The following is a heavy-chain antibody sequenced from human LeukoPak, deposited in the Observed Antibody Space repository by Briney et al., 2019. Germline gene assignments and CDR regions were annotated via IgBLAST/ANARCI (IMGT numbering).Heavy chain of an antibody. CDR1: GFTFSSYS. Sequence: GGSLSLSCAASGFTFSSYSMTWVRQAPGKGLGWVSFVSTSSSYIYYADSVKGRFTISRDNANNSLYLQMNSLRAEDTAVYYCAELGITMIGGVWGKGTTVTISS. D-gene: IGHD3-10*02. J-gene: IGHJ6*04. CDR2: VSTSSSYI. CDR3: AELGITMIGGV. V-gene: IGHV3-21*01.